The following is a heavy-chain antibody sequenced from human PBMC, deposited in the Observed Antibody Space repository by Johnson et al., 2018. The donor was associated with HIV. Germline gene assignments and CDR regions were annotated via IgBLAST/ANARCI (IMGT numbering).Heavy chain of an antibody. CDR2: ISYDGSNK. J-gene: IGHJ3*02. Sequence: QVQLVESGGGVVQPGRSLRLSCAASGFTFSSYAMHWVRQAPGKGLEWVAVISYDGSNKYYADSVRGRFTISRDDSKNTLYLQMNSLKTEDTALFYCTGAARTDAFDIWGQGTMVTVSS. CDR3: TGAARTDAFDI. CDR1: GFTFSSYA. V-gene: IGHV3-30*04. D-gene: IGHD6-6*01.